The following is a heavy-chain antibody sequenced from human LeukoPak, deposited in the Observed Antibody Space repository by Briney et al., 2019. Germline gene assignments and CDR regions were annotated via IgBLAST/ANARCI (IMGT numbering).Heavy chain of an antibody. J-gene: IGHJ4*02. CDR3: TLPGDSSGYPFDY. Sequence: GGSLRLSCAASGLTFSGSAMHWVRQASGKGLEWVGRIRSKANSYATAYAASVKGRFTISRDDSKNTAYLQMNSPKTEDTAVYYCTLPGDSSGYPFDYWGQGTLVTVSS. D-gene: IGHD3-22*01. CDR1: GLTFSGSA. CDR2: IRSKANSYAT. V-gene: IGHV3-73*01.